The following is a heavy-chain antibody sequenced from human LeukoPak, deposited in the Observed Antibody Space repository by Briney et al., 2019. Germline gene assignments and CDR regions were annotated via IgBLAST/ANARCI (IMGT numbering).Heavy chain of an antibody. CDR2: IYYSGST. J-gene: IGHJ4*02. CDR3: ARTLGYCSSTSCYGGYYFDY. CDR1: GGSISSGGYY. Sequence: SETLSLTCTVSGGSISSGGYYWSWIRQHPGKGLEWIGYIYYSGSTYYNPSLKSRVTISVDTSKNQFSLKLSSVTAADTAVYYCARTLGYCSSTSCYGGYYFDYWGQGTLVTVSS. V-gene: IGHV4-31*03. D-gene: IGHD2-2*01.